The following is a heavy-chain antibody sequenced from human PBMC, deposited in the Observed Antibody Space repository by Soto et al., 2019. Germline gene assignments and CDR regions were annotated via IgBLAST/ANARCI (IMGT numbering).Heavy chain of an antibody. J-gene: IGHJ6*02. V-gene: IGHV4-61*01. CDR3: ARGIEGWYEGRYYYGMDV. CDR2: IYYSGST. D-gene: IGHD6-19*01. Sequence: QVQLQESGPGLVKPSETLSLPCTVSGGSVSSGSYYWSWIRQPPGKGLEWIGYIYYSGSTNYTPSRKSLVTTSVDTSKNHSSLKLRAVTAADTAVYYCARGIEGWYEGRYYYGMDVWGQGTTVTVSS. CDR1: GGSVSSGSYY.